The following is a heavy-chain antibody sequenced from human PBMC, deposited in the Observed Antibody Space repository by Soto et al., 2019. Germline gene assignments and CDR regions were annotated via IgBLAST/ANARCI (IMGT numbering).Heavy chain of an antibody. CDR3: ASWYYGSRPKAALHGMDV. J-gene: IGHJ6*02. Sequence: EVQLVESGGGLIQPGGSLRLSCAASGFTVSSNYMSWVRQAPGKGLAWVSVIYSGGSTYYADSVKGRFTISRDNSKNTLYLQMNCLRAEDTAVYYCASWYYGSRPKAALHGMDVWCQGTTVTVSS. D-gene: IGHD3-10*01. CDR2: IYSGGST. V-gene: IGHV3-53*01. CDR1: GFTVSSNY.